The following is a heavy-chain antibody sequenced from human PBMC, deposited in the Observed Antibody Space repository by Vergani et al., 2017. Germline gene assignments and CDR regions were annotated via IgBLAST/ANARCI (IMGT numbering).Heavy chain of an antibody. CDR3: ARQVVVTAKDAFDI. CDR1: GGSISSYY. J-gene: IGHJ3*02. V-gene: IGHV4-59*01. D-gene: IGHD2-21*02. CDR2: IYHSGST. Sequence: QVQLQESGPGLVKPSETLSLTCTVSGGSISSYYWSWIRQPPGKGLKWIGYIYHSGSTNYNPSLKSRVTISVDTSKNQFSLKLSSVTAADTAVYYCARQVVVTAKDAFDIWGQGTMVTVSS.